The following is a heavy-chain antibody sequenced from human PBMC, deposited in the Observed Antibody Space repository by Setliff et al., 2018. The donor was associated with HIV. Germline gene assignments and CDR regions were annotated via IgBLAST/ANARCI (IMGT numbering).Heavy chain of an antibody. CDR2: VHNSGGT. J-gene: IGHJ3*01. V-gene: IGHV4-39*07. CDR3: ARVQMAYAAFDV. D-gene: IGHD4-17*01. Sequence: SETLSLTCTVSGGSISTNSYYWGWIRQSPGKGLEWVGNVHNSGGTNYNPSLKSRVTLSVDTSKHQFSLKLSSVTAADTAVYYCARVQMAYAAFDVWGQGTMVTVSS. CDR1: GGSISTNSYY.